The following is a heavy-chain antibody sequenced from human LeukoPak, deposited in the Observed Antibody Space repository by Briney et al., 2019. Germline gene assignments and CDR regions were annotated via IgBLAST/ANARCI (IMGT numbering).Heavy chain of an antibody. Sequence: SEALSLTCDVSGGSIDSTNWWNWVRQPPGKGLEWIGEIHHDGRINYNPSLKSRVTLSVDKSKNQFSLRLNSVTAADTAMYYCARSHDHLWGNYPDYWGQGTLVTVSS. D-gene: IGHD3-16*02. V-gene: IGHV4/OR15-8*01. CDR2: IHHDGRI. CDR3: ARSHDHLWGNYPDY. J-gene: IGHJ4*02. CDR1: GGSIDSTNW.